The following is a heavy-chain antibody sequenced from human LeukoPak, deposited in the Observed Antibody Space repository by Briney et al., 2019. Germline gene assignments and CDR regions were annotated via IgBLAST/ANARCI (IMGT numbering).Heavy chain of an antibody. CDR1: GFAFKTYA. V-gene: IGHV3-23*01. CDR3: AKGDGYNSADLFDY. D-gene: IGHD5-24*01. J-gene: IGHJ4*02. CDR2: ISGSGAIT. Sequence: GGSLRLSCAASGFAFKTYAMSWVRQAPGKGLEWVSAISGSGAITYYADSVKGRCTVSRDNSENTLYVQMNSLRAEDTAVYYCAKGDGYNSADLFDYWGQGTLVTVSS.